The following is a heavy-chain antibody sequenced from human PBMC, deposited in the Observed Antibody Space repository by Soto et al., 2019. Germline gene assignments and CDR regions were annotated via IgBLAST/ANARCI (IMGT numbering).Heavy chain of an antibody. Sequence: GQGLEWMGWISAYNGNTNYAQKLQGRVTMTTDTSTSTAYMELRSLRSDDTAVYYCARDSWEPRPNWFDPWGQGTLVTVSS. D-gene: IGHD1-26*01. J-gene: IGHJ5*02. CDR2: ISAYNGNT. CDR3: ARDSWEPRPNWFDP. V-gene: IGHV1-18*01.